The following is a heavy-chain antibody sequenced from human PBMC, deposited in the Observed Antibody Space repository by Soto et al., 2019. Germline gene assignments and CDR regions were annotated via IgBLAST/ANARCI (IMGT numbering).Heavy chain of an antibody. D-gene: IGHD3-3*01. CDR3: LQVEYSLHDQAYDFDV. CDR1: GFTFSSYA. J-gene: IGHJ6*02. CDR2: ISGSGGST. V-gene: IGHV3-23*01. Sequence: GGSLRLSCAASGFTFSSYAMSWVRQAPGKGLEWVSAISGSGGSTYYADSVKGRFTISRDNSKNTLYLQMNSLRAEDTAVYYCLQVEYSLHDQAYDFDVWGQGTTVTVSS.